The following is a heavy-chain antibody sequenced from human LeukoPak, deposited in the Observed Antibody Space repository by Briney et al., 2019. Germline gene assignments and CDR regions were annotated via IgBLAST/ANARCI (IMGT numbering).Heavy chain of an antibody. CDR3: ARDLRGLPDAY. CDR1: GFTFSSYG. J-gene: IGHJ4*02. D-gene: IGHD4-17*01. Sequence: PGGSPRLSCAASGFTFSSYGMHWVRQAPGKGLEWVAVIWYDGSNECYADSVKGRFTISRDNSKNTLYLQMNSLRAEDTAVYYCARDLRGLPDAYWGQGTLVTVSS. CDR2: IWYDGSNE. V-gene: IGHV3-33*01.